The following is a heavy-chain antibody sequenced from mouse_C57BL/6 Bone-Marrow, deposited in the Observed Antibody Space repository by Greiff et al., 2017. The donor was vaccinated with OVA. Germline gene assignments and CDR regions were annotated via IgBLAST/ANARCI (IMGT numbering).Heavy chain of an antibody. CDR3: AREGYFDY. Sequence: VQLPASGPELVKPGASVNISCTASGYAFSSSWMHWVQQSPGKSLEWIGVINPYNGGTSYNQKFKGKATLTVDKSSSTAYMELNSLTSEDSAVYYCAREGYFDYWGQGTTLTVSS. CDR2: INPYNGGT. V-gene: IGHV1-19*01. CDR1: GYAFSSSW. J-gene: IGHJ2*01.